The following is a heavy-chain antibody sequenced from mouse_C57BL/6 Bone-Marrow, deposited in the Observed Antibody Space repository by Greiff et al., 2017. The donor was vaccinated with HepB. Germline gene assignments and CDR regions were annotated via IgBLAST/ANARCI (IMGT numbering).Heavy chain of an antibody. D-gene: IGHD2-4*01. CDR1: GYTFTTYP. V-gene: IGHV1-47*01. J-gene: IGHJ4*01. CDR2: FHPYNDDT. Sequence: QVQLQQSGAELVKPGASVKMSCKASGYTFTTYPIEWMKQNHGKSLEWIGNFHPYNDDTKYNEKFKGKATLTVDKSSSTDYLELSRLTSDDSAVYYIARRGYYDYDGPYAMDYWGRGTSVTVSA. CDR3: ARRGYYDYDGPYAMDY.